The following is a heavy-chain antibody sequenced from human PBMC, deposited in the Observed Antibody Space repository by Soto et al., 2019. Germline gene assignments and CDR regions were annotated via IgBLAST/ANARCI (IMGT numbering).Heavy chain of an antibody. Sequence: QVQLVQPGAEVKRPGASVKVSCKASGYTFTTFGIHWVRQAPGQTLEWMGWINADNDKTKYSQKFQDRVTFTRDTSASTAYMELSSLRSEDTAVYYCARARQLVYWWYFDLWGRGTRVTVSS. D-gene: IGHD6-13*01. V-gene: IGHV1-3*01. J-gene: IGHJ2*01. CDR1: GYTFTTFG. CDR2: INADNDKT. CDR3: ARARQLVYWWYFDL.